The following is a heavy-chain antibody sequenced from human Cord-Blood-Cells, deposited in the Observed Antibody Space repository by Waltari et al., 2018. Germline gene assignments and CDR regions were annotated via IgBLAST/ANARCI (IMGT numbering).Heavy chain of an antibody. Sequence: QVQRVQSGAEVKQPGSSVKVSCTASGGTVSSFAISWVRQAPGQGLEWMGGIIPIFGTANYAQKFQGRVTITADESTSTAYMELSSLRSEDTAVYYCARYNYGDYWFDPWGQGTLVTVSS. CDR1: GGTVSSFA. V-gene: IGHV1-69*01. CDR2: IIPIFGTA. CDR3: ARYNYGDYWFDP. J-gene: IGHJ5*02. D-gene: IGHD4-17*01.